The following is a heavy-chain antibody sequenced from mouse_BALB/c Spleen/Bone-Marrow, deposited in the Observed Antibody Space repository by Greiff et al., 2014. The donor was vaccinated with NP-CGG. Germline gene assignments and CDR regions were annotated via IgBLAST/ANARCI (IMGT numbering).Heavy chain of an antibody. CDR1: GFTFNNYW. V-gene: IGHV6-6*02. Sequence: DVKLVESGGGLVQPGGSMKLSCVASGFTFNNYWMNWVRQSPEKGLEWVAEIRLKSNNYATHYAESVKGRFTISRDDSKSSVYLQMNYLRAEDTGIYYCTTATPSWFAYWDQGTLVTVSA. CDR2: IRLKSNNYAT. J-gene: IGHJ3*01. D-gene: IGHD1-2*01. CDR3: TTATPSWFAY.